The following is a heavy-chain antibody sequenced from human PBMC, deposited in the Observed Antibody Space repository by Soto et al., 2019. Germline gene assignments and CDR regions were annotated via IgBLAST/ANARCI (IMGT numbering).Heavy chain of an antibody. Sequence: SETLSLACTVSGASIRSSTFYWGWIRQPPGKGLESIANIYYDGSTYYNPSLKSRVTISVDTSKNQFSLKLSSVTAADTAVYYYARGIAAAGIFQTYYYYYYGMDVWAQGTTVTGSS. V-gene: IGHV4-39*07. CDR2: IYYDGST. J-gene: IGHJ6*02. CDR3: ARGIAAAGIFQTYYYYYYGMDV. D-gene: IGHD6-13*01. CDR1: GASIRSSTFY.